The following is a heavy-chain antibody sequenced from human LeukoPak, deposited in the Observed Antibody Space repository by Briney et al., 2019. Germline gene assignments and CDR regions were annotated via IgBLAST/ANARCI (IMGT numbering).Heavy chain of an antibody. Sequence: SETLSLTCTVSGGSISSSSYYWDWIRQPPGKGLEWIGSIYYSGSTYYNPSLKSRVTISVDTSKNQFSLKLSSVTAADTAVYYCARSYAVGGTPPGSGWSNWGQGTLVTVSS. J-gene: IGHJ4*02. CDR3: ARSYAVGGTPPGSGWSN. CDR2: IYYSGST. CDR1: GGSISSSSYY. V-gene: IGHV4-39*07. D-gene: IGHD6-19*01.